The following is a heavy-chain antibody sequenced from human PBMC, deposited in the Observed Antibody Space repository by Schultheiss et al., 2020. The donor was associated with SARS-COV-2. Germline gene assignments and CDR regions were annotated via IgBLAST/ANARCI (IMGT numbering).Heavy chain of an antibody. D-gene: IGHD2-2*01. CDR2: IYYSGST. CDR3: ARRLAECSSTTCQDTWFDP. CDR1: GCCISSYY. J-gene: IGHJ5*02. Sequence: GSLRLSCTVSGCCISSYYWSWIRQPPGKGLEWIGYIYYSGSTNYNPSLKSRVTISVDTSKYQFSLKLTSVTAADTAVYYCARRLAECSSTTCQDTWFDPWGQGTLVTVSS. V-gene: IGHV4-59*08.